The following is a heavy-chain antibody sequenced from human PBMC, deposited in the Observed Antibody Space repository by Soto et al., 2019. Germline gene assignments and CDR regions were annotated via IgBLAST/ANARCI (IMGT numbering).Heavy chain of an antibody. CDR3: ARGTDYDFWSGYYAYFDY. V-gene: IGHV4-34*01. CDR1: GGSFSGYY. CDR2: INHSGST. D-gene: IGHD3-3*01. Sequence: SSETLSLTCAVYGGSFSGYYWSWIRQPPGKGLEWIGEINHSGSTNYNPSLKSRVTISVDTSKNQFSLKLSSVTAADTAVYYCARGTDYDFWSGYYAYFDYWGQGTLVTV. J-gene: IGHJ4*02.